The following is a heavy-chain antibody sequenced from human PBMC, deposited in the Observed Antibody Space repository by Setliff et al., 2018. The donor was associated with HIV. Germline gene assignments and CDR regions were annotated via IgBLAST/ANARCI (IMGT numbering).Heavy chain of an antibody. V-gene: IGHV3-7*01. J-gene: IGHJ4*02. CDR2: IKQDGSEK. Sequence: QTGGSLRLSCAASGFTFSSHWMSWIRQAPGKGLEWVASIKQDGSEKYFVDSVKGRFTISRDNARNTLYLQMNGLRPEDTAVYYCARHPLDYWGRGTLVTVSS. CDR3: ARHPLDY. CDR1: GFTFSSHW.